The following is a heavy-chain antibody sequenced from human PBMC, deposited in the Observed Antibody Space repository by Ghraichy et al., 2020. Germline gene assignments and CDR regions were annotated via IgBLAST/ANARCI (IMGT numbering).Heavy chain of an antibody. Sequence: SETLSLTCTVSGGSISSYYWSWIRQPPGKGLEWIGYIYYSGNTNYNPCLKSRVTISVDTSKNQFSLKLSSVTAADTTLDYCARGAGYFDWLPLDYWGQGTLVTVSS. CDR2: IYYSGNT. CDR1: GGSISSYY. J-gene: IGHJ4*02. V-gene: IGHV4-59*01. D-gene: IGHD3-9*01. CDR3: ARGAGYFDWLPLDY.